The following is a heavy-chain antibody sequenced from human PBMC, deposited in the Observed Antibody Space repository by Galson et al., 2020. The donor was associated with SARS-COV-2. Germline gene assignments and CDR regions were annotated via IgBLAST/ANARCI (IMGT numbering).Heavy chain of an antibody. D-gene: IGHD3-10*01. Sequence: TGGSLRLSCAASGFTFSTYWMQWVRQTPGKGLVYISRIKTDGTRTNYADSVKGRFTISRDNAKNTLYLQMNRLTAEDTAVYYCTRETSDSGVYFSDYWGQGALVTVSS. V-gene: IGHV3-74*01. J-gene: IGHJ4*02. CDR2: IKTDGTRT. CDR3: TRETSDSGVYFSDY. CDR1: GFTFSTYW.